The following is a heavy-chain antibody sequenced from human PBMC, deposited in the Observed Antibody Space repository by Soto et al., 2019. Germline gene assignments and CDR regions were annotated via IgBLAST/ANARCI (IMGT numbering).Heavy chain of an antibody. CDR1: GGSISSGGYD. CDR3: ARWPQLEPRFDY. Sequence: QVQLQESGPGLVKPSQTLSLTCSVSGGSISSGGYDWSWIRQHPGKGLEWIGYIYYSGSTYYNPSLKSRVTISVDTSKNQFSLKLSSVTAPDTAVYYCARWPQLEPRFDYWGQGTLVTVSS. J-gene: IGHJ4*02. V-gene: IGHV4-31*03. CDR2: IYYSGST. D-gene: IGHD1-1*01.